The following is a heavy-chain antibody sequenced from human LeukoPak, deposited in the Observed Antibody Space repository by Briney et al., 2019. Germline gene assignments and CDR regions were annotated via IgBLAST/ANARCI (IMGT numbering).Heavy chain of an antibody. Sequence: SETLSLTCAVSGGSFSAFFWRWIRQPAGKGLKWIGDVGHSGSADYNPSLKSRVTVSADPSKTQFSLKLTSVTAADTAVYYCATRGDYSDTSGNSYDALDIWGQGTMVTVSS. CDR2: VGHSGSA. D-gene: IGHD3-22*01. J-gene: IGHJ3*02. CDR3: ATRGDYSDTSGNSYDALDI. V-gene: IGHV4-34*01. CDR1: GGSFSAFF.